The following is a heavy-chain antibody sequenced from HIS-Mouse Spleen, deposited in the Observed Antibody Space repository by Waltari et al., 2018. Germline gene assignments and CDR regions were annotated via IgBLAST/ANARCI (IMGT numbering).Heavy chain of an antibody. J-gene: IGHJ5*02. Sequence: QVQLQESGPGLVKPSETLSRTCTVSGYSISSGYYWGWIRQPPGKGLEWIGSIYHSGSTYYNPSLKSRVTISVDTSKNQFSLKLSSVTAADTAVYYCARVKTWGQGTLVTVSS. V-gene: IGHV4-38-2*02. CDR3: ARVKT. CDR2: IYHSGST. CDR1: GYSISSGYY.